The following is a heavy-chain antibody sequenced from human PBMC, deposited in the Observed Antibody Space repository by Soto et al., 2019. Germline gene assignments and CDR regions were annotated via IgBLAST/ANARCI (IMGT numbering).Heavy chain of an antibody. D-gene: IGHD3-16*02. Sequence: TGGSLRLSCVASEFTFSNFWMSWVRQAPGKGLEWVANIMFDGTEKNYVDSVKGRFTISRDNAKNSLYLQMNSLTAEDTAIYYCARKVILDYWGQGTLVTVSS. V-gene: IGHV3-7*01. J-gene: IGHJ4*02. CDR1: EFTFSNFW. CDR3: ARKVILDY. CDR2: IMFDGTEK.